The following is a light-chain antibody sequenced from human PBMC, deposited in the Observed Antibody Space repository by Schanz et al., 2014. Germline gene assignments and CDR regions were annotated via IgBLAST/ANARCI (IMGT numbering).Light chain of an antibody. J-gene: IGKJ5*01. V-gene: IGKV3D-20*01. CDR3: QQNGTSPIT. Sequence: EIVLTQSPATLSLSPGERATLSCGASQSVSSYLAWYQQKPGLAPRLLIYDASTRATGIPDRFSGSGSGTDFTLTISRLEPEDFAVYHCQQNGTSPITFGQGTRLEIK. CDR1: QSVSSY. CDR2: DAS.